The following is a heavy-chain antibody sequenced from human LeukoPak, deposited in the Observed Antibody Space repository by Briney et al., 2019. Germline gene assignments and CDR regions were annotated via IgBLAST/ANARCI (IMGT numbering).Heavy chain of an antibody. V-gene: IGHV3-53*04. CDR2: IYTGGRT. D-gene: IGHD3-10*01. J-gene: IGHJ6*02. Sequence: GGSLRLSCAASGFAVSSNYMNWVRQAPGKGLEWVSVIYTGGRTYYADSVKGRFTISRHDSKNTLYLQMNSLRAEDTAVYYCARAFYRYGSGSFDYYYGMDVWGQGTTVTVSS. CDR1: GFAVSSNY. CDR3: ARAFYRYGSGSFDYYYGMDV.